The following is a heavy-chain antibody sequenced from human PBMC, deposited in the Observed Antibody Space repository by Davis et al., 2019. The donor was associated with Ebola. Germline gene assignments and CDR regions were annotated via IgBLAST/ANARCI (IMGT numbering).Heavy chain of an antibody. D-gene: IGHD3-10*01. CDR1: GGTFSSYA. CDR3: ARGITMVRGVTPMDV. J-gene: IGHJ6*02. Sequence: SVKVSCKASGGTFSSYAISWVRQAPGQGLEWMGGIIPIFGTANYAQKLQGRVTMTTDTSTSTAYMELRSLRSDDTAVYYCARGITMVRGVTPMDVWGQGTTVTVSS. V-gene: IGHV1-69*05. CDR2: IIPIFGTA.